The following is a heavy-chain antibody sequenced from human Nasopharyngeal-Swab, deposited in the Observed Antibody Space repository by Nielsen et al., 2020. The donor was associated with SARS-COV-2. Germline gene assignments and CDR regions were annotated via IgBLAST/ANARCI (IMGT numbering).Heavy chain of an antibody. CDR3: ARERGAYGSGSDYYYGMDV. Sequence: GESLKISCAASGFTFSSYAMPWVRQAPGKGLEWVAVISYDGSNKYYADSVKGRFTISRDNSKNTLYLQMNSLRAEDTAVYYCARERGAYGSGSDYYYGMDVWGQGTTVTVSS. J-gene: IGHJ6*02. D-gene: IGHD3-10*01. V-gene: IGHV3-30-3*01. CDR1: GFTFSSYA. CDR2: ISYDGSNK.